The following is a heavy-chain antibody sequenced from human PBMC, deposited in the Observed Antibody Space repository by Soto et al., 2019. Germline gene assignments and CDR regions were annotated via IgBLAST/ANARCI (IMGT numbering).Heavy chain of an antibody. CDR1: GFTFSSYA. J-gene: IGHJ6*02. CDR3: ARGSSGWYPGPYGMDV. Sequence: GGSLRLSCAASGFTFSSYAMSWVRQAPGKGLEWVSAISGSGGSTYYADSVKGRFTISRDNSKNTLYLQMNSLRAEDTAVYYCARGSSGWYPGPYGMDVWGQGTTVTVSS. D-gene: IGHD6-19*01. CDR2: ISGSGGST. V-gene: IGHV3-23*01.